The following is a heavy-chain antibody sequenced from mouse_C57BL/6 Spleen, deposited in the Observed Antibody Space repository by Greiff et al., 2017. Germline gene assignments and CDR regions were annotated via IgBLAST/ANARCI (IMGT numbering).Heavy chain of an antibody. D-gene: IGHD1-1*01. CDR2: IDPETGGT. CDR1: GYTFTDYE. J-gene: IGHJ4*01. Sequence: QVTLKESGAELVRPGASVTLSCKASGYTFTDYEMHWVKQTPVHGLEWIGAIDPETGGTAYNQKFKGKAILTADKSSSTAYMELRSLTSEDSAVYYCTREGFTTVVDYAMDYWGQGTSVTVSS. V-gene: IGHV1-15*01. CDR3: TREGFTTVVDYAMDY.